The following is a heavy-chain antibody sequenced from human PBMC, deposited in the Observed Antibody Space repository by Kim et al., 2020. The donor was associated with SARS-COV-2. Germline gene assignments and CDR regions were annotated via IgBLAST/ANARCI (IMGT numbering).Heavy chain of an antibody. D-gene: IGHD2-15*01. CDR2: IWYDGSKN. Sequence: GGSLRLSCAASGFTFSNYGMHWVRQAPGKGLEWVAVIWYDGSKNYYTDSVKGRFTISRDNSKNTLYLQMNSLRAEDKAVYYCASPLYCGGGSCYLWGQGTLVTVSS. CDR1: GFTFSNYG. J-gene: IGHJ4*02. V-gene: IGHV3-33*01. CDR3: ASPLYCGGGSCYL.